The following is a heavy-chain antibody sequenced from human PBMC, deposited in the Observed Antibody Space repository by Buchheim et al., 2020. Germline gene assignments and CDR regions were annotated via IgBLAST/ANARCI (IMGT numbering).Heavy chain of an antibody. V-gene: IGHV1-2*06. CDR1: GYTFTGYY. J-gene: IGHJ5*02. CDR3: ARANRITIFGVVIRDMRFDP. CDR2: INPNSGGK. D-gene: IGHD3-3*01. Sequence: QVQLVQSGAEVKKPGASVKVSCKASGYTFTGYYMHWVRQAPGQGLEWMGRINPNSGGKNYAQKFQGRVTMTRETSISTAYMELSRLRSDDTAVYYCARANRITIFGVVIRDMRFDPWGQGTL.